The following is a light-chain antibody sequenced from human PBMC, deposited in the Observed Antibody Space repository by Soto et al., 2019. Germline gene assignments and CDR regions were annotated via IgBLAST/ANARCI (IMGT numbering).Light chain of an antibody. CDR2: GAS. CDR3: RQHGSSSGT. Sequence: ELTKTPATVCWSRGESATLSCRASQSISSSYLAWYQQRPGQAPRLLIYGASSRATGIPDRFIGSRSRRESTHASISGVPAEPLVHYCRQHGSSSGTFGQGTKVDIK. V-gene: IGKV3-20*01. CDR1: QSISSSY. J-gene: IGKJ1*01.